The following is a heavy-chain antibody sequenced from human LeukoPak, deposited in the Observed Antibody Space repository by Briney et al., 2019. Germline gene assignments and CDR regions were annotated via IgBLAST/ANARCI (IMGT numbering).Heavy chain of an antibody. CDR2: MSDSGGST. Sequence: PGGSLRLSCEVPGITLSNYGMSWVRQAPGKGLEWVAGMSDSGGSTNYADSVKGRFTISRDNPKNTLYLQMNSLRAEDTAVYYCARESNYDYWGQGTLVTVSS. V-gene: IGHV3-23*01. J-gene: IGHJ4*02. CDR3: ARESNYDY. CDR1: GITLSNYG.